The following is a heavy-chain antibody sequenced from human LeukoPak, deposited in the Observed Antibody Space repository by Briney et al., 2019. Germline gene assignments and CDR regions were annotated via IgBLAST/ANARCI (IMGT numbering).Heavy chain of an antibody. V-gene: IGHV2-5*02. CDR2: IYWDDDK. D-gene: IGHD4-17*01. CDR1: GFSLSTSGVG. Sequence: ESGPTLVKPTQTLTLTCTFSGFSLSTSGVGVGWIRQPPGKALEWLALIYWDDDKRYSPSLKSRLTITKDTSKNQVVLTMTNMDPVDTATYYCAHSLRLYTVTTRYEYFQHRGQGTLVTVSS. CDR3: AHSLRLYTVTTRYEYFQH. J-gene: IGHJ1*01.